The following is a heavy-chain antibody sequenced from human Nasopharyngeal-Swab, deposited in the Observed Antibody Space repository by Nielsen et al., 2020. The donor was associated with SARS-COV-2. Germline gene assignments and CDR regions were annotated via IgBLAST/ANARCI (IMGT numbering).Heavy chain of an antibody. D-gene: IGHD5-12*01. Sequence: GESLKISCVDSGFRDYSMSWVRQAPGKGLEWVFVISGDSDTTYYADSVRGRFTISRDNSKNTLNLQMNNLRAEDTAIYYCAKDRDSGDDSEEYYHYYGMDVWGQGAPVTVSS. CDR3: AKDRDSGDDSEEYYHYYGMDV. J-gene: IGHJ6*02. V-gene: IGHV3-23*01. CDR2: ISGDSDTT. CDR1: GFRDYS.